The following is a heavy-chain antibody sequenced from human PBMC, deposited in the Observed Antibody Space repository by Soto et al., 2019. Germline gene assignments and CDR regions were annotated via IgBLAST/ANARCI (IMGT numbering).Heavy chain of an antibody. J-gene: IGHJ4*02. CDR3: ATQTWIQYDAPDY. D-gene: IGHD5-12*01. CDR1: GFVFGSSA. V-gene: IGHV3-23*01. CDR2: ISGSGSDT. Sequence: PGGSLRLSCAASGFVFGSSAMSWVRQAPEKGLEWVSAISGSGSDTYYADSVKGRFTISRDNVNSSLFLQMGSLRAEDTAVYYFATQTWIQYDAPDYWGQGTLVTVSS.